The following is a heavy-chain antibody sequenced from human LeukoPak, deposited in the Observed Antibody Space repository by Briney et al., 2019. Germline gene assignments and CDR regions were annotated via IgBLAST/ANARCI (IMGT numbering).Heavy chain of an antibody. D-gene: IGHD3-10*01. CDR2: ISSSSSYI. J-gene: IGHJ4*02. CDR3: ARVGVQKVVRGVIKSPDY. CDR1: GFTFSSYS. V-gene: IGHV3-21*01. Sequence: GGSLRLSCAASGFTFSSYSMNWVRQAPGKGLEWVSSISSSSSYIYYADSVKGRFTISRDNAKNSLYLQMNSLRAEDTAVYYCARVGVQKVVRGVIKSPDYWGQGTLVTVSS.